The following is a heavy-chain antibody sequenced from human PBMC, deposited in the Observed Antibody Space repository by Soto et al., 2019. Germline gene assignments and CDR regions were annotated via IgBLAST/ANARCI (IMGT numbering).Heavy chain of an antibody. CDR1: GYTFTGYY. J-gene: IGHJ6*02. CDR3: ARELHGGSYGMDV. Sequence: ASVKVSCKASGYTFTGYYMHWVRQAPGQGLEWMGWINPNSGGTNYAQKFQGWVTMTRDTSISTAYMELSRLRSDDTAVYYCARELHGGSYGMDVWGQGTTVTVSS. CDR2: INPNSGGT. V-gene: IGHV1-2*04.